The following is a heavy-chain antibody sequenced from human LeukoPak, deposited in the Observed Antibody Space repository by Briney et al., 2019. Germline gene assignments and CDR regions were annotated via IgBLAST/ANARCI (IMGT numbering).Heavy chain of an antibody. Sequence: LETLSLTCTVSGGSISSYYWSWIRQPPGKGLEWIGYIYYSGSTNYNPSLKSRVTISVDTSKNQFSLKLSSVTAADTAVYYCARATVLRFFDYWGQGTLVTVSS. V-gene: IGHV4-59*01. CDR1: GGSISSYY. CDR3: ARATVLRFFDY. J-gene: IGHJ4*02. D-gene: IGHD3-3*01. CDR2: IYYSGST.